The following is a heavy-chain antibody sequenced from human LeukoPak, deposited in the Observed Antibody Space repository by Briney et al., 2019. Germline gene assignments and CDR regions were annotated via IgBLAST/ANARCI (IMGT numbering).Heavy chain of an antibody. D-gene: IGHD3-10*01. CDR2: IYYSGST. CDR1: GGSISSYY. Sequence: SETLSLTCTVSGGSISSYYWSWIRQPPGKGLEWIGYIYYSGSTNYNPSLKSRVTISVDTSKNQFSLKLSSVTAADTAVYYCARGRGGSPSRDYYYYMDVWGKGTTVTVSS. V-gene: IGHV4-59*01. CDR3: ARGRGGSPSRDYYYYMDV. J-gene: IGHJ6*03.